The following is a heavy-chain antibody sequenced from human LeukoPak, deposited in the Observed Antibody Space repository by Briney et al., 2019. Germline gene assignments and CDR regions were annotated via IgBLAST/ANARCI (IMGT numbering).Heavy chain of an antibody. Sequence: SETLSLTCTVSGGSISSGDYYRSWIRQPPGKGLEWIGYIYYSGSTYYNPSLKSRVTISVGTSKNQFSLKLSSVTAADTAVYYCARSRFYCTNGVCYRGREIDYWGQGTLVTVSS. CDR2: IYYSGST. CDR1: GGSISSGDYY. D-gene: IGHD2-8*01. V-gene: IGHV4-30-4*08. CDR3: ARSRFYCTNGVCYRGREIDY. J-gene: IGHJ4*02.